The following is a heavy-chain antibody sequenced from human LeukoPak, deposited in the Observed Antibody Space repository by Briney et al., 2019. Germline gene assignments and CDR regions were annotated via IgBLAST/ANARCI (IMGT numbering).Heavy chain of an antibody. Sequence: SETLSLTCIVSGGSISSYYWSWIRQPPGKGLEWIGYIYYSGSTNYNPSLKSRVTISVDTSKNQFSLKLSSVTAADTAVYYCARAPGGTNYYFDYWGQGTLVTVSS. J-gene: IGHJ4*02. D-gene: IGHD1-1*01. V-gene: IGHV4-59*01. CDR1: GGSISSYY. CDR3: ARAPGGTNYYFDY. CDR2: IYYSGST.